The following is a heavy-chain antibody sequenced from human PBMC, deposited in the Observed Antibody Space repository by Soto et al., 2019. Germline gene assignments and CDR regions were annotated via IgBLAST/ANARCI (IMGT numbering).Heavy chain of an antibody. Sequence: GASVKVSCKACGYTFTSYGISGVRQAPGQGIEWMGWISAYNSNTNYAQKRQGRVTMTTDTSTSTAYMELRSLRSDDTAVYYCARDGYYYDSSGYYGADYWGQGTLVTVSS. D-gene: IGHD3-22*01. V-gene: IGHV1-18*04. CDR3: ARDGYYYDSSGYYGADY. CDR1: GYTFTSYG. J-gene: IGHJ4*02. CDR2: ISAYNSNT.